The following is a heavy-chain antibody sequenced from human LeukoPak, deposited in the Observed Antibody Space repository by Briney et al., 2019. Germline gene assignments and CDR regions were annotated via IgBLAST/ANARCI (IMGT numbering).Heavy chain of an antibody. Sequence: SETLSLTCAVYGGSFSGYYWSWIRQPPGKGLEWIGEINHSGSTNYNPSLKRRVTISLDTSRNQFSLKLNSVTAADTAVYYCARVITSGYYFFDYWGQGTLVTVSS. CDR3: ARVITSGYYFFDY. CDR1: GGSFSGYY. V-gene: IGHV4-34*01. CDR2: INHSGST. J-gene: IGHJ4*02. D-gene: IGHD5-12*01.